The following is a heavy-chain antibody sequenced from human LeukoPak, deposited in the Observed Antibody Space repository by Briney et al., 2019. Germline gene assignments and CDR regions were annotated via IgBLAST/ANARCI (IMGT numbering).Heavy chain of an antibody. Sequence: SETLSLTCSVSGASTTSYYWNWIRQPPGKGLEWIGYIYYSGGTNYNPSLKSRVTISIDTSNNQFSLKLSSVTAADTAVFYCARGGGYSYGYAFDIWGQGTMVTVS. V-gene: IGHV4-59*01. CDR1: GASTTSYY. D-gene: IGHD5-18*01. CDR2: IYYSGGT. CDR3: ARGGGYSYGYAFDI. J-gene: IGHJ3*02.